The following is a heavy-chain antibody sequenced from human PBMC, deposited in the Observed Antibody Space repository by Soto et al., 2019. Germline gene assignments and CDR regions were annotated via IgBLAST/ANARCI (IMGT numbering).Heavy chain of an antibody. CDR2: IYYSGST. D-gene: IGHD3-3*01. CDR1: GGSISSSGYY. CDR3: ARDTEGRFSDRRYFDL. Sequence: SETLSLTCTVSGGSISSSGYYWSWIRQHPGKGLEWIGYIYYSGSTYYNPSLKSRVTISVDTSKNQFSLKLTSVTAADTAVYYCARDTEGRFSDRRYFDLWGRGTLVTVSS. J-gene: IGHJ2*01. V-gene: IGHV4-31*03.